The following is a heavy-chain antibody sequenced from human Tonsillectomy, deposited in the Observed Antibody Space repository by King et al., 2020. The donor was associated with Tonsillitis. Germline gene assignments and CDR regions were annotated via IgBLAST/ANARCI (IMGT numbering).Heavy chain of an antibody. Sequence: QLVQSGGGLVKPGGSLRLSCAASGFPFNNAWINWVRQAPGKGLEWVGRIKSKTDGGTTDYAAPVKGRFTISRDDSKNTVYLQMKSLQTEDTAVYYCSRDLGDLGVAGGPDYWGQGTLVTVSS. J-gene: IGHJ4*02. CDR2: IKSKTDGGTT. CDR3: SRDLGDLGVAGGPDY. V-gene: IGHV3-15*01. D-gene: IGHD3-16*01. CDR1: GFPFNNAW.